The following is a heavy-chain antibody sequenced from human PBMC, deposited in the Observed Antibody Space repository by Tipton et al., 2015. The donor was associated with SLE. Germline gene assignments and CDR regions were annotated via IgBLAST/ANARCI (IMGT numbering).Heavy chain of an antibody. CDR3: TRGGRGYGGNPFDP. J-gene: IGHJ5*02. V-gene: IGHV4-59*01. CDR2: IYYSGHT. Sequence: TLSLTCTVSGGSISNYYWSWIRQSPGKGLEWIGYIYYSGHTDYNPSLKSRVTLSVDPSKNQFSLRLSSVTAADSAVYYCTRGGRGYGGNPFDPWGQGTLVTVSS. CDR1: GGSISNYY. D-gene: IGHD4-23*01.